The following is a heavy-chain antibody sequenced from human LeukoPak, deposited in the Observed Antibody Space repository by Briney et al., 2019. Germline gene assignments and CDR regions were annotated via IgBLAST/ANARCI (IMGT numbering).Heavy chain of an antibody. V-gene: IGHV3-30*02. CDR2: IRYDGSTK. Sequence: GGSLRLSCAASGFTFSNYGMHWVRQAPGKGLEWVAFIRYDGSTKYYADSVKGRFTISRDNSKNTLYLQMDSLRVDDTAVYYCAKDRGGATDPFDYWGQGTLVTVSS. J-gene: IGHJ4*02. CDR1: GFTFSNYG. CDR3: AKDRGGATDPFDY. D-gene: IGHD1-26*01.